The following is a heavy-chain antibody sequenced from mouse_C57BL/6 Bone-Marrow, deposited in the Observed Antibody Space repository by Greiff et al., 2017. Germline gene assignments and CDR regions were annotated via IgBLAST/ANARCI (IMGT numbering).Heavy chain of an antibody. CDR2: ISDGGSYT. J-gene: IGHJ1*03. Sequence: EVKLMESGGGLVKPGGSLKLSCAASGFTFSSYAMSWVRQTPEKRLEWVATISDGGSYTYSPDNVKGRFTISRDNAKNNLYLQMSHLKSEDTAMYYCARGDPYYGRDYWYFDVWGTGTTVTVSS. CDR1: GFTFSSYA. V-gene: IGHV5-4*03. CDR3: ARGDPYYGRDYWYFDV. D-gene: IGHD1-1*01.